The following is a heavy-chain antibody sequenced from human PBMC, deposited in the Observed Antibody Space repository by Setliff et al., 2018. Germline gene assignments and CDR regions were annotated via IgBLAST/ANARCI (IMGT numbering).Heavy chain of an antibody. CDR3: STGSIVGATAAEYFQH. V-gene: IGHV3-30*02. CDR1: GFTFSSYG. Sequence: HPGGSLRLSCAASGFTFSSYGMHWVRQAPGKGLEWVAFILYDGSNKYYADSVKGRFTISRDDSKKTLYLQMNSLRAEYTAVYYCSTGSIVGATAAEYFQHWGQGTLVTVSS. CDR2: ILYDGSNK. D-gene: IGHD1-26*01. J-gene: IGHJ1*01.